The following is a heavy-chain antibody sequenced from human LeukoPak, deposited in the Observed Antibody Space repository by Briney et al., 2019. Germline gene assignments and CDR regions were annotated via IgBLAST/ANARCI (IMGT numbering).Heavy chain of an antibody. CDR3: AGGDTGYSSGWYP. CDR1: GYTFTSYG. CDR2: IIPIFGTA. V-gene: IGHV1-69*05. J-gene: IGHJ5*02. D-gene: IGHD6-19*01. Sequence: SVKVSCKASGYTFTSYGINWVRQAPGQGLEWMGGIIPIFGTANYAQKFQGRVTITTDESTSTAYMELSSLRSEDTAVYYCAGGDTGYSSGWYPWGQGTLVTVSS.